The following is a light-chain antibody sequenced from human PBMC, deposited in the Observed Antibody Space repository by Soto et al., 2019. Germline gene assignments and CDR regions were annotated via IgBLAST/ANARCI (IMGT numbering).Light chain of an antibody. V-gene: IGKV1-39*01. J-gene: IGKJ1*01. CDR3: QQSYSTTVT. CDR1: QNIGIY. Sequence: DIQMTERPSTLTGSPGESVTISCRASQNIGIYLSWYQQKPGKAPKLLIYASSSLQSGVPSRFSGSGTGTDFTLTISSLQPEDFATYYCQQSYSTTVTFGQGTKVDIK. CDR2: ASS.